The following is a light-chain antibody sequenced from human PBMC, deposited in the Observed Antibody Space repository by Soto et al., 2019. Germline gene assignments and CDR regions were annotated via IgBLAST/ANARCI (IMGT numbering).Light chain of an antibody. CDR3: QQYGSTPT. V-gene: IGKV3-20*01. Sequence: EIVLTHSPGTLSLSPGERATLSCSASQSVSGSYLAWHQQKPGQAPRLLIYGASSRATGIPDRFTGSGSGTDFTLTISRLEPEDFAVYYCQQYGSTPTFGQGTK. CDR2: GAS. CDR1: QSVSGSY. J-gene: IGKJ1*01.